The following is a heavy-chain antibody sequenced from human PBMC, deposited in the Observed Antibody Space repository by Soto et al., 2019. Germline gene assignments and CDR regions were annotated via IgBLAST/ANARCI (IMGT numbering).Heavy chain of an antibody. CDR2: ISGSGGST. CDR1: GFTFSSYA. CDR3: AKDPVLRYFDWPTARGYYGMDV. J-gene: IGHJ6*02. Sequence: GGSLRLSCAASGFTFSSYAMSWVRQAPGKGLEWVSAISGSGGSTYYADSVKGRFTISRDNSKNTLYLQMNSLRAEDTAVYYCAKDPVLRYFDWPTARGYYGMDVWGQGTTVTVSS. D-gene: IGHD3-9*01. V-gene: IGHV3-23*01.